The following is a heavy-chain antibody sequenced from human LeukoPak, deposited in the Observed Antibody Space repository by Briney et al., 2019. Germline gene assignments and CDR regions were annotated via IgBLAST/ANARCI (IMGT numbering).Heavy chain of an antibody. V-gene: IGHV3-21*01. CDR1: GFTFSSYS. J-gene: IGHJ3*02. CDR2: ISSSSSYI. Sequence: GGSLRLSCAASGFTFSSYSMNWVRQAPGKGLEWVSSISSSSSYIYYADSVKGRFTISRDNAKNSLYLQMNSLRAEDTAVYYCARSNGDGDAFDIWGQGTMVTVSS. D-gene: IGHD4-17*01. CDR3: ARSNGDGDAFDI.